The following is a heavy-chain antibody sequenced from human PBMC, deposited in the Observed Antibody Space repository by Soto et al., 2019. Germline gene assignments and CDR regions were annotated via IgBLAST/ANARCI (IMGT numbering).Heavy chain of an antibody. J-gene: IGHJ6*02. V-gene: IGHV6-1*01. CDR3: AGVTWLRVMDV. D-gene: IGHD3-10*01. Sequence: TLSLTCAISGDSVSSNSGAWNWIRQSPSRGLEWLGRTYYRSRWSFDYALSVKSRVTIDPDTSKNQFSLHLDSLTPEDTAVYYCAGVTWLRVMDVWGQGTPVTVSS. CDR1: GDSVSSNSGA. CDR2: TYYRSRWSF.